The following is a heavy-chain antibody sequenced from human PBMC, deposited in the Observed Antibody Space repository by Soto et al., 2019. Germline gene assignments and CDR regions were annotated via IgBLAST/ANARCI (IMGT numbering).Heavy chain of an antibody. Sequence: QVQLQESGPGLVKPSQTLSLTCTVSGGSISSGGYYWSWIRQHPGKGLEWIGYIYYSGSTYYNPSLQSRVTISVDTSKNQFSLKLSSVTAADTAVYYCALVRGEKGYYYYGMDVWGQGTTVTVSS. J-gene: IGHJ6*02. CDR1: GGSISSGGYY. CDR2: IYYSGST. CDR3: ALVRGEKGYYYYGMDV. V-gene: IGHV4-31*03.